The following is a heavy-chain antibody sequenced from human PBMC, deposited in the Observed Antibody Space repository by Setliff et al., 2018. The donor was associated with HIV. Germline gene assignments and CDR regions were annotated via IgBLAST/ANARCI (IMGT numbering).Heavy chain of an antibody. Sequence: SETLSLTCTVSGGSITSGHYYWGWIRQPPGKGLEWIGNILDGRETFFNPSLKSRVTISVDASKNQFSLKLTSVTAADTAVYYCAREIYGGNSRPFDYWGQGTLVTVSS. CDR1: GGSITSGHYY. J-gene: IGHJ4*02. V-gene: IGHV4-39*07. CDR2: ILDGRET. CDR3: AREIYGGNSRPFDY. D-gene: IGHD4-17*01.